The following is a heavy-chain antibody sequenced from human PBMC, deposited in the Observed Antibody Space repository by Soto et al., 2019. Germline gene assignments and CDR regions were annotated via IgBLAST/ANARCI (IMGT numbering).Heavy chain of an antibody. Sequence: QLQLQESGSGLVKPSQTLSLTCAVSGGSISSGGSSWSWIRQPPGKGLEWIGYIYHSGSTYYNPSLKSRVTISVDRSKSQFSLKLGSVPAADTAVYYCARAGDSSGPVALGYWGQGTLVTVSS. CDR3: ARAGDSSGPVALGY. V-gene: IGHV4-30-2*01. CDR2: IYHSGST. J-gene: IGHJ4*02. CDR1: GGSISSGGSS. D-gene: IGHD6-19*01.